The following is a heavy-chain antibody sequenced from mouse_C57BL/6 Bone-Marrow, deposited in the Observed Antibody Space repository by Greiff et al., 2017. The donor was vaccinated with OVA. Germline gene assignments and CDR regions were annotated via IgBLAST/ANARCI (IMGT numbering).Heavy chain of an antibody. CDR2: INPNNGGT. CDR1: GYTFTDYY. V-gene: IGHV1-26*01. CDR3: ARDSVSITTVYYYAMDY. D-gene: IGHD1-1*01. J-gene: IGHJ4*01. Sequence: VQLQQSGPELVKPGASVKISCKASGYTFTDYYMNWVKQSHGKSLEWIGDINPNNGGTSYNQKFKGKATLTVDKSSSTAYMELRSLTSEDSAVYYCARDSVSITTVYYYAMDYWGQGTSVTVSS.